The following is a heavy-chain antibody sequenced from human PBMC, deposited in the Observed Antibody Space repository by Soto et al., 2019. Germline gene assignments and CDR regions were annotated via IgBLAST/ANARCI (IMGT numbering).Heavy chain of an antibody. CDR3: ARGRYCLTGRCFPNWFDS. V-gene: IGHV4-30-4*01. CDR1: GDSISTVDYF. CDR2: IYKSTTT. J-gene: IGHJ5*01. Sequence: SETLSLTCSVSGDSISTVDYFWAWIRQPPGQALEYIGYIYKSTTTYYNPSFESRVAISLDTSKSQFSLTVTSVTAADTAVYFCARGRYCLTGRCFPNWFDSWGQGTRVTVSS. D-gene: IGHD2-15*01.